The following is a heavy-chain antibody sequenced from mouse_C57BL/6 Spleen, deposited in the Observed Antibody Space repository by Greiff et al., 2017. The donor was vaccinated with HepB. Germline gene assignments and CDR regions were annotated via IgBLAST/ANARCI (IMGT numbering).Heavy chain of an antibody. CDR2: IYPSDSET. V-gene: IGHV1-61*01. D-gene: IGHD2-10*01. Sequence: QVQLQQPGAELVRPGSSVKLSCKASGYTFTSYWMDWVKQRPGQGLEWIGNIYPSDSETNYNHKFKDKATLTVDKSSSTAYMQLSSLTSEDSAVYYCARGGLPGDYWGQGTTLTVSS. CDR3: ARGGLPGDY. CDR1: GYTFTSYW. J-gene: IGHJ2*01.